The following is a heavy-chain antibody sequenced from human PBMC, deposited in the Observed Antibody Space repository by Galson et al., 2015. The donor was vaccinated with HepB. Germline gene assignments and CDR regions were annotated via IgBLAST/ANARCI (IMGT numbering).Heavy chain of an antibody. Sequence: QSGAEVKKPGESLKISCKGSGYSFTSYWIGWVRQMPGKGLEWMGIIYPGDSDTRYSPSFQGQVTISADKSISTAYLQWSSLKASDTAMYYCARLYYYDSSGNWYVDLWGRGTLVTVSS. J-gene: IGHJ2*01. D-gene: IGHD3-22*01. CDR1: GYSFTSYW. V-gene: IGHV5-51*01. CDR2: IYPGDSDT. CDR3: ARLYYYDSSGNWYVDL.